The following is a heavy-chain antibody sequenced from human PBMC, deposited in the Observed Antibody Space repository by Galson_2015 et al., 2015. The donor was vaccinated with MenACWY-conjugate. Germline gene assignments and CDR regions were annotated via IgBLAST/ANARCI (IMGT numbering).Heavy chain of an antibody. CDR3: ARGVNLASMAGY. Sequence: SETLSLTCTVSGGSTNSSYWSWIRQPPGKGLEWIGYMYYSGSANYNPSLKSRVTISVDTSKNQFSLTMTSVTAADTAVYYCARGVNLASMAGYWGQGTLVTVSS. V-gene: IGHV4-59*01. CDR2: MYYSGSA. D-gene: IGHD3-3*02. J-gene: IGHJ4*02. CDR1: GGSTNSSY.